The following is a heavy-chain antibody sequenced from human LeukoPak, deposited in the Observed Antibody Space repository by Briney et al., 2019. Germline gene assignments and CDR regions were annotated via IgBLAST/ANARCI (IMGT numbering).Heavy chain of an antibody. CDR2: INPSGGST. CDR3: ARDTVADYYAMDV. V-gene: IGHV1-46*01. D-gene: IGHD6-19*01. CDR1: GYTFTSYY. J-gene: IGHJ6*02. Sequence: ASVKVSCKGSGYTFTSYYMHWVRQAPGQGLEWMGIINPSGGSTSYAQKFQGRVTMTRDTSTSTVYMELSSLRSEDTAVYYCARDTVADYYAMDVWGQGTTVTVSS.